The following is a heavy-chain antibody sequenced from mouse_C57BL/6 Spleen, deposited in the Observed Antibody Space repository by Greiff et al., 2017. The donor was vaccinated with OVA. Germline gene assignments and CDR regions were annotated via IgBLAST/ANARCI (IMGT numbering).Heavy chain of an antibody. CDR1: GYSITSGYY. CDR3: ASEISSITTVVPNWYFDV. Sequence: EVKLMESGPGLVKPSQSLSLTCSVTGYSITSGYYWNWIRQFPGNKLEWMGYISYDGSNNYNPSLKNRISITRDTSKNQFFLKLKSVTTEDTATYYCASEISSITTVVPNWYFDVWGTGTTVTVSS. V-gene: IGHV3-6*01. J-gene: IGHJ1*03. CDR2: ISYDGSN. D-gene: IGHD1-1*01.